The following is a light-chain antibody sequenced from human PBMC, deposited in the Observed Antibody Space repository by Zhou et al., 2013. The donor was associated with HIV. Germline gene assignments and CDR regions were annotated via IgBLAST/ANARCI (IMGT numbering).Light chain of an antibody. V-gene: IGKV2-30*02. J-gene: IGKJ4*01. Sequence: DIVMTQSPPFLPVTLGQPASISCRSSQSLVHSDGNTYLTWFQQRPGQSPRRLIYKVSNRDSGVPDRFSGSGSGTDFTLKISRVEAEDVGVYYCMQGTHGMTFGGGTKVEIK. CDR2: KVS. CDR3: MQGTHGMT. CDR1: QSLVHSDGNTY.